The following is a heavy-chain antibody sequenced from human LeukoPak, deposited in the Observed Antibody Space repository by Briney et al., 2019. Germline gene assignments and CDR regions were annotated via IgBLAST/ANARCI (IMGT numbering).Heavy chain of an antibody. CDR1: GGTFNSHA. CDR2: IIPISGTA. D-gene: IGHD2-2*01. V-gene: IGHV1-69*05. J-gene: IGHJ6*03. Sequence: SVKVSCKLSGGTFNSHAIAWVRQAPRQGPEWMGGIIPISGTASYAQKFQGRVAITTEDSTNTVYMEMRSLTFDDTAVYYCARGPQYQLLKALGHYYLDVWGEGTTATVSS. CDR3: ARGPQYQLLKALGHYYLDV.